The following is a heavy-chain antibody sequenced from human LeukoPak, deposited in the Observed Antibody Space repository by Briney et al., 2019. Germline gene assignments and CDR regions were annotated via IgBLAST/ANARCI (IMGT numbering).Heavy chain of an antibody. CDR1: GFTFSSYA. CDR3: ARHEHKAVAGDN. V-gene: IGHV4-39*01. J-gene: IGHJ4*02. D-gene: IGHD6-19*01. Sequence: NPGGSLRLSCAASGFTFSSYAMSWVRQAPGKGLEWIGTIYYSGNTFYNPSLKSRLTISVDTSKNQFSLKLSSVIAADMAVYYCARHEHKAVAGDNWGQGILVTVSS. CDR2: IYYSGNT.